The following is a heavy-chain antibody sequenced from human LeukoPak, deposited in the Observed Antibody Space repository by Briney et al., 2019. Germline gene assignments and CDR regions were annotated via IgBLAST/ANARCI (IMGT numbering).Heavy chain of an antibody. V-gene: IGHV3-48*01. Sequence: GGSLRLSCAVSGFTFSSHAMSWVRQAPGKGLEWVSYISISSSTIYYADSVKGRFTISRDNAKNSLFLQMNSLRAEDTAVYYCARSVGSYFAFDIWGQGTMVTVSS. CDR3: ARSVGSYFAFDI. CDR1: GFTFSSHA. J-gene: IGHJ3*02. D-gene: IGHD1-26*01. CDR2: ISISSSTI.